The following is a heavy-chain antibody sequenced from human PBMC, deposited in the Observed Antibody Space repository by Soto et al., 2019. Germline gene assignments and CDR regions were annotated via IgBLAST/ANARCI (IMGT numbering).Heavy chain of an antibody. CDR1: GFTFSSYG. Sequence: GGSLRLSCAASGFTFSSYGMHWVRQAPGKGLEWVAVIWYDGSNKYYADSVKGRFTISRDNSKNTLYLQMNSLRAEDTAVYYCARDNFVPTKRGFDYWGQGTLVTVSS. V-gene: IGHV3-33*01. CDR2: IWYDGSNK. CDR3: ARDNFVPTKRGFDY. J-gene: IGHJ4*02. D-gene: IGHD3-9*01.